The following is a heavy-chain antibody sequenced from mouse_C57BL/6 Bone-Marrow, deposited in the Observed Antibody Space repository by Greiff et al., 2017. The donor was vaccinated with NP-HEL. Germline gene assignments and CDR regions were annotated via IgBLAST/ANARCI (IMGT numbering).Heavy chain of an antibody. CDR2: IFPGSGST. CDR3: ARLRRFALAMDY. D-gene: IGHD2-12*01. Sequence: QVQLQQSGPELVRPGASVKISCKAPGYTFTSHWMQWVRQRPGQGLEWIGEIFPGSGSTYYNEKFKGKATLTVDTSSSTAYMQLRILTSEDSAVYFCARLRRFALAMDYWDRGKAVTVTS. CDR1: GYTFTSHW. J-gene: IGHJ4*01. V-gene: IGHV1-56*01.